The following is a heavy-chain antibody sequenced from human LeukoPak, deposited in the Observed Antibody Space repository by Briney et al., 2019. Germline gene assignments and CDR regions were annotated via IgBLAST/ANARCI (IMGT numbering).Heavy chain of an antibody. CDR3: ARVLGSGAERD. V-gene: IGHV1-46*01. D-gene: IGHD3-10*01. CDR1: GYTFTSYY. J-gene: IGHJ4*02. CDR2: INPSGGST. Sequence: ASVKVSCKASGYTFTSYYMHRVRQAPGQGLEWMGIINPSGGSTSYAQKFQGRVTMTRDMSTSTVYMELSSLRSEDTAEYYCARVLGSGAERDWGQGTLVTVSS.